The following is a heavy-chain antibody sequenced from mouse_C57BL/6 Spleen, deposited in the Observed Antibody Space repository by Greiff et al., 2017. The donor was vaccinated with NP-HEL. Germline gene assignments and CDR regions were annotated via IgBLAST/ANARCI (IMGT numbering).Heavy chain of an antibody. V-gene: IGHV5-4*01. CDR2: ISDGGSYT. J-gene: IGHJ3*01. D-gene: IGHD2-2*01. Sequence: EVQVVESGGGLVKPGGSLKLSCAASGFTFSSYAMSWVRQTPEKRLEWVATISDGGSYTYYPDNVKGRFTISRDNAKNNLYLQMSHLKSEDTAMYYGAREGVYGYDGCFAYWGQGTLVTVSA. CDR1: GFTFSSYA. CDR3: AREGVYGYDGCFAY.